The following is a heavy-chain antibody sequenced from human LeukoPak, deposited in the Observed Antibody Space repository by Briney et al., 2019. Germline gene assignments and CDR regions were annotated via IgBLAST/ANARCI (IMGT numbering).Heavy chain of an antibody. CDR3: QGGAMAGDY. Sequence: QPGGSLRLSCAASGFTFSSYEMNWVRQAPGKGLEWVSYISSSGSTIYYADSVKGRFTISRDNAKNSVYLQMNSLRAEDTAVYYCQGGAMAGDYWGQGTLVTVSS. CDR2: ISSSGSTI. D-gene: IGHD6-19*01. J-gene: IGHJ4*02. CDR1: GFTFSSYE. V-gene: IGHV3-48*03.